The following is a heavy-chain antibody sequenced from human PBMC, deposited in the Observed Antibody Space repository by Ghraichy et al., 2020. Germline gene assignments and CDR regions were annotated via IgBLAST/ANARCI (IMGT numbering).Heavy chain of an antibody. CDR2: ISSSGSTI. J-gene: IGHJ2*01. V-gene: IGHV3-48*03. CDR1: GFTFSSYE. CDR3: ARHLEYCSGGSCYGYFDL. Sequence: GGSLRLSCAASGFTFSSYEMNWVRQAPGKRLEWVSYISSSGSTIYYADSVKGRFTISRDNAKNSLYLQMNSLRAEDTAVYYCARHLEYCSGGSCYGYFDLWGRGTLVTVSS. D-gene: IGHD2-15*01.